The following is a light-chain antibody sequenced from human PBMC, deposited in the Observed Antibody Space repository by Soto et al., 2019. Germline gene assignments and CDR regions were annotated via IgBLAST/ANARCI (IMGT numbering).Light chain of an antibody. CDR1: SSDVGGYNY. J-gene: IGLJ3*02. Sequence: QSALTQPASVSGSPGQSITISCTGTSSDVGGYNYVSWFQQHPGKAPKLMIYVVSNQPSGISNRFSGSKSGNTASLTISGLQAEDEADYYCSSYTTSSSWVLGGGTKLTVL. CDR3: SSYTTSSSWV. CDR2: VVS. V-gene: IGLV2-14*01.